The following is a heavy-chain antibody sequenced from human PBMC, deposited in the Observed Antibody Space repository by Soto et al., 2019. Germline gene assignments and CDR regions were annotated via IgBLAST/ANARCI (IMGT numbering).Heavy chain of an antibody. J-gene: IGHJ3*02. D-gene: IGHD6-13*01. CDR2: ISSSSSYI. V-gene: IGHV3-21*01. CDR1: GFTFSSYS. CDR3: ARDRGRSSSWYDAFDI. Sequence: LRLSCAASGFTFSSYSMNWVRQAPGKGLEWVSSISSSSSYIYYADSVKGRFTISRDNAKNSLYLQMNSLRAEDTAVYYCARDRGRSSSWYDAFDIWGQGTMVTV.